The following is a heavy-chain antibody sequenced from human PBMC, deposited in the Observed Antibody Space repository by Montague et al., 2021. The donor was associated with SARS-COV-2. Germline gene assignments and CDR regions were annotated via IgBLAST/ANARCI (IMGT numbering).Heavy chain of an antibody. J-gene: IGHJ6*02. V-gene: IGHV2-70*11. D-gene: IGHD3-9*01. CDR2: IDWDDDK. Sequence: PALGKPTQTLTLTCTFSGFSLSTSGMCVSWIRQPPGKALEWLARIDWDDDKYYSTSLKTRLTISKDTSKNQVVLTMTNMDPVDTATYYCARRTYDILTGYDYGMDVWGQGITVTVSS. CDR3: ARRTYDILTGYDYGMDV. CDR1: GFSLSTSGMC.